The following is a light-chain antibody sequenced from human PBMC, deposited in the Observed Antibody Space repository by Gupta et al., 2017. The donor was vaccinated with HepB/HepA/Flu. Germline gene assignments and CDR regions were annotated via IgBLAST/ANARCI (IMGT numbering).Light chain of an antibody. CDR1: QSVLYSSNNKNY. V-gene: IGKV4-1*01. J-gene: IGKJ4*01. CDR2: WAS. CDR3: QQYDFTPLT. Sequence: DIVMTQSPDSLAVSLGERATINCKSSQSVLYSSNNKNYLAWYQQKPGQPPKLFIYWASTRESGVPDRFSGSGSGTDFTLTISSLQAEDVAVYYCQQYDFTPLTFGGGTKVEIK.